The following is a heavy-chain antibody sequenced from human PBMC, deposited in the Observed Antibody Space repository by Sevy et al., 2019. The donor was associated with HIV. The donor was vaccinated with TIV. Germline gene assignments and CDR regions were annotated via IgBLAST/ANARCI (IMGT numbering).Heavy chain of an antibody. Sequence: ASVKVSFKVSGYTLTELSMHWVRQAPGKGLEWMGGFDPEDGETIYAQKFQGRVTMTEDTSTDTAYMELSSLRSEDTAVYYCATRSRSGYYYYGMDVWGQGTTVTVSS. CDR3: ATRSRSGYYYYGMDV. CDR1: GYTLTELS. CDR2: FDPEDGET. J-gene: IGHJ6*02. V-gene: IGHV1-24*01.